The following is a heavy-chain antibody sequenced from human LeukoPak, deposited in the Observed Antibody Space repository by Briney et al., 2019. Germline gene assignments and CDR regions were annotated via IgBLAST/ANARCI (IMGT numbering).Heavy chain of an antibody. V-gene: IGHV4-39*01. Sequence: SETLSLTCTVSGGSISSSTYHWGWIRQPPGKGLEWIGSFTGNTYSNPSLKCRVSISLDTSKHKISLKLTSVTPAATAMYYCTRLVNGRPLDLSGQGVLVTVSS. D-gene: IGHD2-8*01. J-gene: IGHJ4*02. CDR1: GGSISSSTYH. CDR3: TRLVNGRPLDL. CDR2: FTGNT.